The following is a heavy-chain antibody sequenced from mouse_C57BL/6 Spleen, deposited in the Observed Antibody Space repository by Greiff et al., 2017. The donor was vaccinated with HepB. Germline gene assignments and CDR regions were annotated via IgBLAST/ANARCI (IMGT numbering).Heavy chain of an antibody. D-gene: IGHD1-1*01. J-gene: IGHJ2*01. V-gene: IGHV1-54*01. Sequence: VQLQESGAELVRPGTSVKVSCKASGYAFTNYLIEWVKQRPGQGLEWIGVINPGSGGTNYNEKFKGKATLTADKSSSTAYRQLSSLTSEDSAVYFCARSGYYAFDYWGQGTTLTVSS. CDR1: GYAFTNYL. CDR3: ARSGYYAFDY. CDR2: INPGSGGT.